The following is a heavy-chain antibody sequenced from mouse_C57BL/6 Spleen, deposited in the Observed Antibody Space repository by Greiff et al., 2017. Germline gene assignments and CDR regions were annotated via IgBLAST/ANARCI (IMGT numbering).Heavy chain of an antibody. CDR1: GFTFSSYA. D-gene: IGHD1-1*01. V-gene: IGHV5-4*01. CDR3: ARDYSYAMDY. J-gene: IGHJ4*01. Sequence: EVKLVESGGGLVKPGGSLKLSCAASGFTFSSYAMSWVRQTPEKRLAWVATISDGGSYTYYPDNVKGRFTISRDNAKNNLYLQMSHLKSEDTAMYYCARDYSYAMDYWGQGTSVTVSS. CDR2: ISDGGSYT.